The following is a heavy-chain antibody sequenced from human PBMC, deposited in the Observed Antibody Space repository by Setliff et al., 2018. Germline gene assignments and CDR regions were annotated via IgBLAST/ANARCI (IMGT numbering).Heavy chain of an antibody. CDR3: SRDLQGSGDYVVDY. D-gene: IGHD4-17*01. CDR2: LKKDGSIK. Sequence: PGGSLRLSCAASGFTFRSYWMSWVRQAPGKGLEWVANLKKDGSIKYYLDSVRGRFTISRDNAENSLTLQMNSLRVEDTAVYYCSRDLQGSGDYVVDYWGQGTLVTVSS. J-gene: IGHJ4*02. CDR1: GFTFRSYW. V-gene: IGHV3-7*01.